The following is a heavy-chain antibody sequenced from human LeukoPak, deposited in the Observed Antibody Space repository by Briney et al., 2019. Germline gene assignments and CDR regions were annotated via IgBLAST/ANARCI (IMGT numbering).Heavy chain of an antibody. V-gene: IGHV4-59*08. J-gene: IGHJ4*02. CDR1: GGSISSYY. D-gene: IGHD5-18*01. CDR2: IYYSGST. Sequence: SETLSPTCTVSGGSISSYYWSWIRQPPGKGLEWIGYIYYSGSTNYNPSLKSRVTISVDTSKNQFSLKLSSVTAADTAVYYCARRSLQLWNYYFDYWGQGTLVTVSS. CDR3: ARRSLQLWNYYFDY.